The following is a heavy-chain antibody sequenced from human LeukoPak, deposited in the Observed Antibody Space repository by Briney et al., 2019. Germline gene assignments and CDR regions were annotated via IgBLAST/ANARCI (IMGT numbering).Heavy chain of an antibody. V-gene: IGHV4-38-2*02. Sequence: SETLSLTCTVSGYSISSGYYWGWIRQPPGKGLEWIGSIYHSGSTYYNPSLKSRVTISVDTSKNQFPLKLSSVTAADTAVYYCARGYSYGSIDYWGQGTLVTVSS. D-gene: IGHD5-18*01. CDR1: GYSISSGYY. CDR2: IYHSGST. J-gene: IGHJ4*02. CDR3: ARGYSYGSIDY.